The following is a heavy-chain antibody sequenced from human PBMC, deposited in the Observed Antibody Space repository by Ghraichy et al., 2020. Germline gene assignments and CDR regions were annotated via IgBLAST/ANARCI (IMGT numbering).Heavy chain of an antibody. CDR2: IRSKANSYAT. Sequence: GESLNISCAASGFTFSGSAMHWVRQASGKGLEWVGRIRSKANSYATAYAASVKGRFTISRDDSKNTAYLQMNSLKTEDTAVYYCTRPHYDFWSGYYRQDYYYGMDVWGQGTTVTVSS. CDR3: TRPHYDFWSGYYRQDYYYGMDV. CDR1: GFTFSGSA. D-gene: IGHD3-3*01. V-gene: IGHV3-73*01. J-gene: IGHJ6*02.